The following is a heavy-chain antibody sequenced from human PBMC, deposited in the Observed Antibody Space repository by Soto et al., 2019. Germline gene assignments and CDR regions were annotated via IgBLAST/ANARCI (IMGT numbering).Heavy chain of an antibody. CDR1: GFKFSNYS. V-gene: IGHV3-23*01. CDR3: AKDRRAGGNSAFYFDF. Sequence: LRLSCAASGFKFSNYSMSWVRQAPGKGLEWVSLISATGGGTYYADSVKGRFTISRDNSHNTLYLQVHSLTAEDTAVYYCAKDRRAGGNSAFYFDFWGQGAQVTVSS. CDR2: ISATGGGT. D-gene: IGHD3-16*01. J-gene: IGHJ4*02.